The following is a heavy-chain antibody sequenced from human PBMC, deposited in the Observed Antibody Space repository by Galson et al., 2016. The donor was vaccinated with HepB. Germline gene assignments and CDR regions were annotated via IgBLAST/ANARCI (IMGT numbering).Heavy chain of an antibody. V-gene: IGHV3-20*04. CDR2: INWNAGGT. J-gene: IGHJ2*01. Sequence: SLRLSCAASGFSFNDYGMSWVRQAPGKGLEWVSGINWNAGGTGYADSVKGRFTISRDNARNSLYLQMNSLRAEDTALDYCARVYCSGGSCWGWYFDLWGRGTLVTVSS. CDR1: GFSFNDYG. D-gene: IGHD2-15*01. CDR3: ARVYCSGGSCWGWYFDL.